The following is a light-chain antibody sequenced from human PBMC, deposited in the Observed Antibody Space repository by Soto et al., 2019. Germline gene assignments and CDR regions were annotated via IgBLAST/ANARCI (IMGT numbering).Light chain of an antibody. CDR1: SSDVGSYNR. CDR2: EVS. V-gene: IGLV2-18*02. J-gene: IGLJ1*01. CDR3: NSYTSSNTYV. Sequence: QSVLTQPPSVSGSPGQSVTISCTGTSSDVGSYNRVSWYQQPPGTAPKLMIYEVSNRPSGVPDRFSESKSGNTASLTISGIQPEDEAVYYCNSYTSSNTYVFGTGTNLTVL.